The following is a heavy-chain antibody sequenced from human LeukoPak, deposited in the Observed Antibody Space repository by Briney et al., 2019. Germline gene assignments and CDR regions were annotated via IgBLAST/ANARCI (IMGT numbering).Heavy chain of an antibody. Sequence: GGSLRLSCEGSGFTFSNYWMTWVRQAPEKGLQWVANIKPSGSEKHYADSVEGRFTISRDNAKNSLYLEMNSLRAEDTAVYYCAKGGAQYYDILTGFQHAEYFQHWGQGTLVTVSS. V-gene: IGHV3-7*01. CDR1: GFTFSNYW. CDR3: AKGGAQYYDILTGFQHAEYFQH. CDR2: IKPSGSEK. D-gene: IGHD3-9*01. J-gene: IGHJ1*01.